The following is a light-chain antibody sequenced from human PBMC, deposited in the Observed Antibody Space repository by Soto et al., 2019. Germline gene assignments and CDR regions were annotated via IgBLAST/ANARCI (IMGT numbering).Light chain of an antibody. Sequence: DIQMTQSPSTLSASVGDRVTITCRASQSISSWLAWYQQKPGKAPKLLIYDASNLETGVPSRFSGSGSGTDFTFTISSLQPEDIATYYCQQYHRLSLTFGGGTKVDIK. CDR2: DAS. CDR3: QQYHRLSLT. CDR1: QSISSW. J-gene: IGKJ4*01. V-gene: IGKV1-5*01.